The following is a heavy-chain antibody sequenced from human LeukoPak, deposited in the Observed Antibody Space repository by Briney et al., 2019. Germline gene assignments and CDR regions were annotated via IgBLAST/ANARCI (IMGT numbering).Heavy chain of an antibody. CDR1: GFTFSDYY. J-gene: IGHJ6*02. CDR2: IYSGGST. CDR3: ARDKITAVAGTNYYYGMDV. Sequence: GGSLRLSCAASGFTFSDYYMSWVRQAPGKGLEWVSVIYSGGSTYYADSVKGRFTISRHNSKNTLYLQMNSLRAEDTAMYYCARDKITAVAGTNYYYGMDVWGQGTTVTVSS. V-gene: IGHV3-53*04. D-gene: IGHD6-19*01.